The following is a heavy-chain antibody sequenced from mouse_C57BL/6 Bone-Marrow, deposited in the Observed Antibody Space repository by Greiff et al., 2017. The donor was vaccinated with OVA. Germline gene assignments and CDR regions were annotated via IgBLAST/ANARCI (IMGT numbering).Heavy chain of an antibody. Sequence: VQLQQSGAELVRPGASVKLSCTASGFNITDDYMHWVKQRPEQGLEWIGWIDPENGDTEYASKFQGKATITADTSSNTAYLQLSSLTSEDTAVYYCTTGSTWFAYWGQGTLVTVSA. J-gene: IGHJ3*01. D-gene: IGHD1-1*01. CDR3: TTGSTWFAY. CDR1: GFNITDDY. CDR2: IDPENGDT. V-gene: IGHV14-4*01.